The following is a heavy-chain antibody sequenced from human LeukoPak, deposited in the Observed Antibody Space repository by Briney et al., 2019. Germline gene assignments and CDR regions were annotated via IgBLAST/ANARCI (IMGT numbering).Heavy chain of an antibody. J-gene: IGHJ5*02. CDR2: IKQDGSEK. D-gene: IGHD2-15*01. CDR3: ARVGYCSGGSCEEAEDWFDP. Sequence: PGGSLRLSCAGSGFTFSNSWMSWVRQAPGKGLEWVANIKQDGSEKYYVDSVKGRFTISRDNAKNSLYLQMNSLRAEDTAVYYCARVGYCSGGSCEEAEDWFDPWGQGILVTVSS. CDR1: GFTFSNSW. V-gene: IGHV3-7*04.